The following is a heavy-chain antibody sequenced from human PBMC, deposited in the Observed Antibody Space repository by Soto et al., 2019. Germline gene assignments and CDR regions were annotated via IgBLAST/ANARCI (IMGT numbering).Heavy chain of an antibody. CDR1: GFTFSSYA. V-gene: IGHV3-30-3*01. CDR3: ARGQSIRDTAMAYGRDV. D-gene: IGHD5-18*01. CDR2: ISYDGSNK. Sequence: QVQLEESGGGVVQPGRSLRLSCAATGFTFSSYAMHWVRQAPGKGLEWVAVISYDGSNKYYADSVKGRFTISRDNSKNRLYLQMNGLRAEDPAVDYCARGQSIRDTAMAYGRDVWGEGSTVTVSS. J-gene: IGHJ6*04.